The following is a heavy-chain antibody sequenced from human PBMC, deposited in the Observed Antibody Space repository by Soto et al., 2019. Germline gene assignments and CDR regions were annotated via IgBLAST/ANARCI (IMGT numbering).Heavy chain of an antibody. D-gene: IGHD2-2*01. Sequence: TGGSLRLSCAASGFTFSSYWMHWVRQAPGKGLVWASRINSDGSSTSYADSVKGRFTISRDNAKNTLYLQMNSLRAEDTAVYYCARGASGIVVVPAAIPSYGMDVWGQGTTVTVSS. V-gene: IGHV3-74*01. CDR2: INSDGSST. CDR3: ARGASGIVVVPAAIPSYGMDV. CDR1: GFTFSSYW. J-gene: IGHJ6*02.